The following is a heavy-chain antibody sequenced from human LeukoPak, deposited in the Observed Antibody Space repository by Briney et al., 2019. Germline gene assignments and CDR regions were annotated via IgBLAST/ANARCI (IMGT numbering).Heavy chain of an antibody. CDR1: GYSFTTHW. V-gene: IGHV5-51*01. Sequence: GEPLQISCKGSGYSFTTHWIAWVRQLPGKGLEWMGIIYPGDSEIKYSPSFQGQVTISADKSISTAYLQWSSLQAADTAMYYCTRLASRRDPDKTSGQAYFDIWGQGTLVTVSS. D-gene: IGHD2-15*01. J-gene: IGHJ4*02. CDR3: TRLASRRDPDKTSGQAYFDI. CDR2: IYPGDSEI.